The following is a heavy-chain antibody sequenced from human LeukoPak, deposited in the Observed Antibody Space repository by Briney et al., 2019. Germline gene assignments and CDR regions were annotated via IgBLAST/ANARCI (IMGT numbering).Heavy chain of an antibody. D-gene: IGHD3-10*01. CDR1: GGSISSSSYY. J-gene: IGHJ3*02. Sequence: KPSETLSLTCTVSGGSISSSSYYWGWIRQPPGKGLEWIGRIYTSGSTDYNPSLKSRVTISVDTSKNQFSLKLSSVTAADTAVYYCARAEAPRGGYYGSGTRPEDAFDIWGQGTMVTVSS. CDR2: IYTSGST. CDR3: ARAEAPRGGYYGSGTRPEDAFDI. V-gene: IGHV4-39*07.